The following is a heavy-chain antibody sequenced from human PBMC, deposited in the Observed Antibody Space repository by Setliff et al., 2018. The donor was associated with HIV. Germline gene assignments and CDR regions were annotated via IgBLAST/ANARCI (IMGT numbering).Heavy chain of an antibody. D-gene: IGHD3-3*02. CDR1: GGSISSGSYY. V-gene: IGHV4-61*09. CDR2: IYTSGST. Sequence: SETLSLTCTVSGGSISSGSYYWSWIRQPAGKGLEWIGHIYTSGSTNYNPSLKSRVTISVDTSKNQFSLKLSSVTAADTAVYYCARHFWSGYGYLRLSGYGMDVWGQGTTVTVSS. J-gene: IGHJ6*02. CDR3: ARHFWSGYGYLRLSGYGMDV.